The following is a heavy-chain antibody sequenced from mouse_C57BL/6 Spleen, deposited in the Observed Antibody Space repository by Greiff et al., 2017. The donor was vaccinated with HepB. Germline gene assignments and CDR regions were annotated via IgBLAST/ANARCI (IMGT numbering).Heavy chain of an antibody. CDR1: GFTFSSYG. CDR3: ARKGFYWYFDV. Sequence: VQLQQSGGDLVKPGGSLKLSCAASGFTFSSYGMSWVRQTPDKRLEWVATISSGGSYTYYPDSVKGRFTISRDNAKNTLYLQMSSLKSEDTAMYYCARKGFYWYFDVWGTGTTVTVSS. CDR2: ISSGGSYT. D-gene: IGHD3-3*01. V-gene: IGHV5-6*01. J-gene: IGHJ1*03.